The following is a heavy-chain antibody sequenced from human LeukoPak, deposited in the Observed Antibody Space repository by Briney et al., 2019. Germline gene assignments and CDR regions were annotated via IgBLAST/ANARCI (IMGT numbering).Heavy chain of an antibody. CDR3: ARHRGSSGWEYFDY. CDR1: GGSISSSSYY. CDR2: LYYSGST. Sequence: SETLSLTCTVSGGSISSSSYYWGWIRQPPGKGLEWIGSLYYSGSTYYNPSLKSRVTISVDTSKTQFSLKLNSVTAADTAVYYCARHRGSSGWEYFDYWGQGTLVTVSS. V-gene: IGHV4-39*01. J-gene: IGHJ4*02. D-gene: IGHD6-19*01.